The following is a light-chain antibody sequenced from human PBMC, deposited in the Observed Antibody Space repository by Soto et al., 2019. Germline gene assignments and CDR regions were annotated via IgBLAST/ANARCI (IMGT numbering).Light chain of an antibody. J-gene: IGKJ3*01. CDR3: QQSYSTPPFT. V-gene: IGKV1-39*01. CDR2: AAS. Sequence: DLQMTQSPSSLSASVGDRVTITCRASQSISNYLNWYQQKPGKAPKLLISAASAFLSGVPSRFSGSGSGTDFTLTISSLQPEDFATYFCQQSYSTPPFTFGPGTKVDIK. CDR1: QSISNY.